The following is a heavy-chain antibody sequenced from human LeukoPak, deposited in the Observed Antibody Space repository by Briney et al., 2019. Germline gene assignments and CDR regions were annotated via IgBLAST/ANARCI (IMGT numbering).Heavy chain of an antibody. CDR3: AKDRRDYHDSSGYHYGNFDY. V-gene: IGHV3-30*18. J-gene: IGHJ4*02. D-gene: IGHD3-22*01. CDR2: TPYDGSNK. Sequence: PGRSLRLSCAASGFIFNTYGMHWVRQGPGKGLEWVATTPYDGSNKDYSNPVKGRFTISRDNSNNTLYLQMNSPGAEDTAVYFCAKDRRDYHDSSGYHYGNFDYWGQGTLVTVSS. CDR1: GFIFNTYG.